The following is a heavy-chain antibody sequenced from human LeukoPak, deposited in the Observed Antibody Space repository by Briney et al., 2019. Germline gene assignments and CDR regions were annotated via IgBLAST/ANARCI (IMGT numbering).Heavy chain of an antibody. D-gene: IGHD3-9*01. J-gene: IGHJ5*02. Sequence: PSQTLSLTCTVSGGSISSGSYYWSWIRQPAGTGLEWIGRIYTSGSTNYNPSLKSRVTISVDTSKNQFSLKLSSVAAADTAVYYCAGTDILTGYQQFDPWGQGTLVTVSS. CDR3: AGTDILTGYQQFDP. V-gene: IGHV4-61*02. CDR1: GGSISSGSYY. CDR2: IYTSGST.